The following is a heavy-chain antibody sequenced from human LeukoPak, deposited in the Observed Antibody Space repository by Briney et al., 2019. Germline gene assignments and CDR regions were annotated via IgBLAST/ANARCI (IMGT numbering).Heavy chain of an antibody. D-gene: IGHD3-22*01. V-gene: IGHV3-15*01. J-gene: IGHJ4*02. Sequence: GGSLRLSCAASGFIFSNAWMSWVRQAPGKGLEWVGGIKSKTDGGTTDYAAPVKGRFTISRDDSKNTLYLHLNSLKTEDTAVYYCARDRSPYNESRGSQFDSWGQGTLVTVSS. CDR3: ARDRSPYNESRGSQFDS. CDR1: GFIFSNAW. CDR2: IKSKTDGGTT.